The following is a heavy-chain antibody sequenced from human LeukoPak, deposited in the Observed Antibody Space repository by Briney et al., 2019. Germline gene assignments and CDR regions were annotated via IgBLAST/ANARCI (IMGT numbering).Heavy chain of an antibody. V-gene: IGHV5-51*01. CDR3: AKGDGWNLGWFDP. J-gene: IGHJ5*02. D-gene: IGHD1-7*01. CDR1: GYSFTTYW. CDR2: IFPGDSDT. Sequence: GESLRISCKGSGYSFTTYWIGWVRQMPGKGLEWMGSIFPGDSDTRYSPPFQGQVTISADKSISTAYLQWSSLKASDTAMYYCAKGDGWNLGWFDPWGQGTLVTVSS.